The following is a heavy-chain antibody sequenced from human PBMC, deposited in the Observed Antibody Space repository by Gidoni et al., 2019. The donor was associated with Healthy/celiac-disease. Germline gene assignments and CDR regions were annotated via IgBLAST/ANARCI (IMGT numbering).Heavy chain of an antibody. CDR1: GFTFSDYY. D-gene: IGHD2-15*01. J-gene: IGHJ6*03. CDR3: ASQGYCSGGSCYHLSPLNSYYYYMDV. CDR2: ISSSGSTI. Sequence: QVQLVESGGGLVKPGGSLRLSCAASGFTFSDYYMSWILQAPGKGLEWVSYISSSGSTIYYADSVKGRFNISRDNAKNSLYLQMNSLRAEDTAVYYCASQGYCSGGSCYHLSPLNSYYYYMDVWGKGTTVTVSS. V-gene: IGHV3-11*01.